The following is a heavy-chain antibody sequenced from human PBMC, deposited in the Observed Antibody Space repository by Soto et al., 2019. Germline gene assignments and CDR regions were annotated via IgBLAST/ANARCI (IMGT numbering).Heavy chain of an antibody. CDR1: GGSISSGDDY. V-gene: IGHV4-30-4*01. CDR2: IYYTGST. CDR3: ARTHRVVVVVATPYWFDP. D-gene: IGHD2-15*01. J-gene: IGHJ5*02. Sequence: QVQLQESGPGLVKPSQTLSLTCTVSGGSISSGDDYWSWIRQPPGKGLVWIGHIYYTGSTYYNPSLKSRVTISVDTPKDQLSLKLSSVTAADTAVYYCARTHRVVVVVATPYWFDPWGQGTLVTVSA.